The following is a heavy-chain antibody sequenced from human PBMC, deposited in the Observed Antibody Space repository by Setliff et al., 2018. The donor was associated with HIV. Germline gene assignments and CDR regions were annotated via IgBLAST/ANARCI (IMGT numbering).Heavy chain of an antibody. Sequence: LRLSCAASGFTFSFYGMHWVRQAPGKGLEWVAFIRYDDSYKFYADSVKGRFTISRDNSKNTLYLQMNSLRADDTAVYYCAKNLYRSPWSPLDYWGQGTLGTV. D-gene: IGHD6-19*01. CDR1: GFTFSFYG. CDR3: AKNLYRSPWSPLDY. J-gene: IGHJ4*02. CDR2: IRYDDSYK. V-gene: IGHV3-30*02.